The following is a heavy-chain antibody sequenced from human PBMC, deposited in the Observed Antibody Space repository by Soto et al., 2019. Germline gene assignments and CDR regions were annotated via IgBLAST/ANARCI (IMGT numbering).Heavy chain of an antibody. J-gene: IGHJ4*02. CDR3: SRGLLYYDFWRGHYFDS. Sequence: QVQLGQSGAEVKKPGASVKVSCKASGYTFTIYGISWVRQAPGQGLERIGWIGADNGNTNYVQKLQGRVTMTTDTSLNTAYMELRSLSSDYTAVDSCSRGLLYYDFWRGHYFDSWGQGTLVTVSS. CDR2: IGADNGNT. D-gene: IGHD3-3*01. V-gene: IGHV1-18*01. CDR1: GYTFTIYG.